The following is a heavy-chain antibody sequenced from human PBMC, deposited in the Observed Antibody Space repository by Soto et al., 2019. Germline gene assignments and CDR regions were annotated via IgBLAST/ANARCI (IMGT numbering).Heavy chain of an antibody. CDR1: GGSVDSGNHY. CDR3: AGDMGSAMTTRIFDH. CDR2: IYYGEST. Sequence: QVLVQESGPGLVKPSQTLTLSCTVSGGSVDSGNHYWNWIRQPPGKGLEWIGYIYYGESTYYNPSRRGRATISVDTSESRFSRRLTSVTAADTAVYYCAGDMGSAMTTRIFDHWGQGTLVTVSS. V-gene: IGHV4-30-4*01. D-gene: IGHD4-17*01. J-gene: IGHJ4*02.